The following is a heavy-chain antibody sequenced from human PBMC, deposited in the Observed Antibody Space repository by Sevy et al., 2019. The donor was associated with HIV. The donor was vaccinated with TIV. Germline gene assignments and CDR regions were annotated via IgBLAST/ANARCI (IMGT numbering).Heavy chain of an antibody. Sequence: GGSLRLSCSGSGFSFSNSAMNWVRQTPGKGLKYVSAISSDGGSTYYTDSVRGRFTISRDNSKNTLYLQMSSLRVEDTAVYYCVKDPEYNFWSGDYGMDVWGQGTTVTVSS. CDR2: ISSDGGST. CDR1: GFSFSNSA. J-gene: IGHJ6*02. D-gene: IGHD3-3*01. V-gene: IGHV3-64D*06. CDR3: VKDPEYNFWSGDYGMDV.